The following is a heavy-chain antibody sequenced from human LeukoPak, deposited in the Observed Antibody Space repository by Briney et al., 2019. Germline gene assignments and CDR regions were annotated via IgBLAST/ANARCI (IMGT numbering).Heavy chain of an antibody. CDR3: ARAFYDFLTGYPAYFDY. J-gene: IGHJ4*02. D-gene: IGHD3-9*01. Sequence: PGGSLRLSCAASGFTFSTYSMNWIRQAPGKGLEWVSYISSGGNTIHYADSVKGRFTISRDNAKNSLYLQMNSLRAEDTAVYYCARAFYDFLTGYPAYFDYWGQGTLVTVSS. CDR1: GFTFSTYS. CDR2: ISSGGNTI. V-gene: IGHV3-48*04.